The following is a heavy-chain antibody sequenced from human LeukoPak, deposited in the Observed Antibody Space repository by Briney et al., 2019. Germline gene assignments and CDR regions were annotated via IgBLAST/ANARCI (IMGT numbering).Heavy chain of an antibody. V-gene: IGHV1-18*01. CDR3: ARDRCSGGSCAFDY. J-gene: IGHJ4*02. D-gene: IGHD2-15*01. CDR2: ISAYNGNT. CDR1: GYTFTSYG. Sequence: VASVKVSWKASGYTFTSYGISWVRQAPGQGLEWMGWISAYNGNTNYAQKLQGRVTMTTDTSTSTAYMEVRSLRSDDTAVYYCARDRCSGGSCAFDYWGQGSLVTVSS.